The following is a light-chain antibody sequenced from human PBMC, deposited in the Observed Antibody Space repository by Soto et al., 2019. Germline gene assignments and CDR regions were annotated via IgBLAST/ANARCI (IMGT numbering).Light chain of an antibody. Sequence: EIVLTQSPATLSLSPGERATLSCRASQSLSSFLAWYQQKPGRAPSLLIYDASNRATGIPARFSGSGSGTDFTLTIRSLEPEDFAVYYCQQRSNWPWTFSQGTKVEIQ. CDR2: DAS. CDR3: QQRSNWPWT. J-gene: IGKJ1*01. V-gene: IGKV3-11*01. CDR1: QSLSSF.